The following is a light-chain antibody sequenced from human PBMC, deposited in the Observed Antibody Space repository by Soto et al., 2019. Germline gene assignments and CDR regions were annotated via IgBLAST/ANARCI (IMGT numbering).Light chain of an antibody. CDR2: AAS. J-gene: IGKJ1*01. CDR1: QSTSTW. Sequence: DIQMTQSPSILSASVGDRVTITCRASQSTSTWLAWYQQRPGKTAKLLISAASKLESGIPSRFSGSGSGTEFTLTIISLQPDDFATYYCQQYITFPYAFGQGTKVEIK. CDR3: QQYITFPYA. V-gene: IGKV1-5*03.